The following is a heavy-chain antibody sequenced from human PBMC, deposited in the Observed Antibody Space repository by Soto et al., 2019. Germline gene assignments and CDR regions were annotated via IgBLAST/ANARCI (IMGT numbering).Heavy chain of an antibody. CDR1: GYTFTNFD. Sequence: ASVKVSCKTSGYTFTNFDVNWVRQAAGQGLEWMGWMSPNSENKGYAQKFQGRLSMTRDTSITTAYMELSSLTFEDTAVYYCAMVFGRSWNTGGYNGVDFWGQGTQITVSS. J-gene: IGHJ4*02. CDR3: AMVFGRSWNTGGYNGVDF. D-gene: IGHD5-12*01. V-gene: IGHV1-8*01. CDR2: MSPNSENK.